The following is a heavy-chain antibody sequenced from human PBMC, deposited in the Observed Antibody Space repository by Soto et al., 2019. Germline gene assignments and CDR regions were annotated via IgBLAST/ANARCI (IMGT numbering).Heavy chain of an antibody. J-gene: IGHJ1*01. Sequence: GGSLRLSCAASGFTFSDYYMSWIRQAPGKGLEWVSYISSSGSTIYYADSVKGRFTISRDNAKNSLYLQMNSLRAEDTAVYYCARVRIDYGDYAEYFQHWGQGTLVTVSS. V-gene: IGHV3-11*01. CDR2: ISSSGSTI. D-gene: IGHD4-17*01. CDR3: ARVRIDYGDYAEYFQH. CDR1: GFTFSDYY.